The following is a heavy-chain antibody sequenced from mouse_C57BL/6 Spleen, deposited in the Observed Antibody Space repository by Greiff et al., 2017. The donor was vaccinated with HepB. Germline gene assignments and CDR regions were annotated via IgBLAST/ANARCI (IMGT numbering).Heavy chain of an antibody. V-gene: IGHV5-6*01. CDR2: ISSGGSYT. J-gene: IGHJ2*01. Sequence: EVQLQESGGDLVKPGGSLKLSCAASGFTFSSYGMSWVRQTPDKRLEWVATISSGGSYTYYPDSVKGRFTISRDNAKNTLYLRMSSLKSEDTAMYYCAGRSSYFDYWGQGTTLTVSS. CDR1: GFTFSSYG. CDR3: AGRSSYFDY. D-gene: IGHD1-1*01.